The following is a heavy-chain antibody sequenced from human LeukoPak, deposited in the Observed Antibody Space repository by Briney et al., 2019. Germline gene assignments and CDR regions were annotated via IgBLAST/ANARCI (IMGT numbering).Heavy chain of an antibody. CDR1: EFSVGSNY. CDR3: AKAYRGTMVRGVIIESDFDY. Sequence: GGSLRLSCAASEFSVGSNYMTWVRQAPGKGLEWVSLIYSGGSTYYADSVKGRFTISRDNSKNTLYLQMNSLRAEDTAVYYCAKAYRGTMVRGVIIESDFDYWGQGTLVTVSS. V-gene: IGHV3-66*01. CDR2: IYSGGST. D-gene: IGHD3-10*01. J-gene: IGHJ4*02.